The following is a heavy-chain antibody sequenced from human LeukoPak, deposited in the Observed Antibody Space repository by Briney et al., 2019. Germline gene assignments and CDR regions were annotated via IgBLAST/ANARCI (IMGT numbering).Heavy chain of an antibody. CDR2: INHSGST. J-gene: IGHJ4*02. CDR3: ARGRSVASYYYGSGTPFGY. V-gene: IGHV4-34*01. CDR1: GGSFSGYY. Sequence: KPSETLSLTCAVYGGSFSGYYWSWIRQPPGKGLEWIGEINHSGSTNYNPSLKSRVTISVDTSKNQFSLKLSSVTAADTAVYYCARGRSVASYYYGSGTPFGYWGQGTLVTVSS. D-gene: IGHD3-10*01.